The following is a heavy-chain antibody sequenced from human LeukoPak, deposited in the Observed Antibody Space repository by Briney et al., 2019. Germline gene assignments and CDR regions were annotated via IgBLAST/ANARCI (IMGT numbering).Heavy chain of an antibody. Sequence: GGSLRLSCAASGFTFSSYAMHWVRQAPGKGLEWVAVISYDGSNKYYADSVKGRFTISRDNSKNTLYLQMNSLRAEDTAVYYCARDRIAAAYYYYYGMGVWGQGTTVTVSS. D-gene: IGHD6-6*01. CDR3: ARDRIAAAYYYYYGMGV. V-gene: IGHV3-30-3*01. CDR1: GFTFSSYA. CDR2: ISYDGSNK. J-gene: IGHJ6*02.